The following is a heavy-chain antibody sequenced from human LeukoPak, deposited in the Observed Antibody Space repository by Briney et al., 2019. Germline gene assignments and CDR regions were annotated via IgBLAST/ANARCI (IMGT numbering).Heavy chain of an antibody. Sequence: PGRSLRLSCAASGYSFSTFGMHWVPQTPGKGLEWVSHISKDESNKYYADSVKGRFTISRDTSKNTLFLQMNSLRVEDTAVYYCAKDNPVLGYWGQGTLVTVSS. D-gene: IGHD3-16*01. J-gene: IGHJ4*02. CDR1: GYSFSTFG. CDR2: ISKDESNK. CDR3: AKDNPVLGY. V-gene: IGHV3-30*18.